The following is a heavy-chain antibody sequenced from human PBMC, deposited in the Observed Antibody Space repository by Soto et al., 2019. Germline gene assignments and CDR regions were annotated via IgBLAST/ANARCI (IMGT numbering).Heavy chain of an antibody. CDR1: GGSISSGGYY. J-gene: IGHJ5*02. D-gene: IGHD3-22*01. V-gene: IGHV4-31*03. CDR3: ASTSSDSSGTAADP. CDR2: IYYSGST. Sequence: QVQLQESGPGLVKPSQTLSLTCTVSGGSISSGGYYWSWIRQHPGKGLEWIGYIYYSGSTYYNPSLKSRVTIXVXTXXNQCSLKLSSVTAADTAVYYCASTSSDSSGTAADPWGQGTLVTVSS.